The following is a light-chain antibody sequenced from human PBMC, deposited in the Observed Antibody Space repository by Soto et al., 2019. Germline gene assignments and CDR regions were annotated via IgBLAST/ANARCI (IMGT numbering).Light chain of an antibody. CDR2: GAS. J-gene: IGKJ1*01. Sequence: EIVLTQSPGTLSLSPGERAALSCRASQSVSSSYLAWYQQKPGQAPRLLIYGASSRATGIPDRFSGSGSGTEFTLTISSLQPDDFAVYYCQQYGSWTFGQGTKVDIK. V-gene: IGKV3-20*01. CDR3: QQYGSWT. CDR1: QSVSSSY.